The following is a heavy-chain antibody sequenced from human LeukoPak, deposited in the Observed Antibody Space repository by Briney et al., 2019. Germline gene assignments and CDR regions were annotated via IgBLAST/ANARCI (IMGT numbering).Heavy chain of an antibody. Sequence: GASVKVSCKASGYTFTSFDIIWVRQATGQGLEWMGWMNPNSGNTGHAQKFQGRVTMTRNTSISTAYMELSSLTSEDTAVYYCARGSYYCDYWGQGTLVTVSS. CDR3: ARGSYYCDY. J-gene: IGHJ4*02. D-gene: IGHD1-26*01. CDR1: GYTFTSFD. CDR2: MNPNSGNT. V-gene: IGHV1-8*01.